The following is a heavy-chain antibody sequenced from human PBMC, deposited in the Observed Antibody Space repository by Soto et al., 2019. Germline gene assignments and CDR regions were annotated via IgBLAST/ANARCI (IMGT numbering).Heavy chain of an antibody. D-gene: IGHD2-21*02. CDR2: IRQDGNEQ. CDR3: ASEFGDHLKFFDY. CDR1: GFTFSAYW. Sequence: HPGGSLRLSCAASGFTFSAYWMSWVRQAPGKGLEWVANIRQDGNEQNSVDSVKGRFTVSRDNAKNSVYLQMNGLRAEDTAVYYCASEFGDHLKFFDYWGHGTLVTVSS. V-gene: IGHV3-7*01. J-gene: IGHJ4*01.